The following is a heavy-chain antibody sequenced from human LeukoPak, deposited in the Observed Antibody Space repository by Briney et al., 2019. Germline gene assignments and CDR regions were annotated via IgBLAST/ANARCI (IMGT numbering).Heavy chain of an antibody. CDR3: ALSRTSGTYYTSSCDY. V-gene: IGHV1-69*13. Sequence: ASVKVSCKASGGTFRSYSISWVRQAPGQGLEWLGGIIPLFGSPNYAQSVQGRATITADESSTTAYMELSSLRSEDTAVYYCALSRTSGTYYTSSCDYWGQGTLVTVSS. D-gene: IGHD3-10*01. J-gene: IGHJ4*02. CDR1: GGTFRSYS. CDR2: IIPLFGSP.